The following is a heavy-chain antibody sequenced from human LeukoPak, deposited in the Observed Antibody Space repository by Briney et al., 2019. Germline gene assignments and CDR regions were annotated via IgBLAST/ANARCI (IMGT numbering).Heavy chain of an antibody. CDR3: ARVHDFWSGGNDY. Sequence: GRSLRLSCAASGFTFSSYAMHWVRQSPGKGLEYVSAISVDARSTYYASSVKGRFTISRDNSKNTLYLQMGSLRPEDMAVYYCARVHDFWSGGNDYWGQGTPVTVSS. V-gene: IGHV3-64*01. CDR2: ISVDARST. J-gene: IGHJ4*02. CDR1: GFTFSSYA. D-gene: IGHD3-3*01.